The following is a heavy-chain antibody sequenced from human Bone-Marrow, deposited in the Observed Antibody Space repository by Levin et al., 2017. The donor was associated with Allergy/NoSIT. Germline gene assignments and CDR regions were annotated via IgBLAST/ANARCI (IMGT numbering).Heavy chain of an antibody. Sequence: SGGSLRLSCEASGFTFSSHTMNWVRQAPGKGLEWVSFIRASAMNTYYADSVRGRFTVSRDDAKNSLYLEMNSLRADDTAVYYCARSNSRDGYNYFFDSWGQGTLVTVSA. V-gene: IGHV3-21*01. CDR1: GFTFSSHT. CDR2: IRASAMNT. CDR3: ARSNSRDGYNYFFDS. J-gene: IGHJ4*02. D-gene: IGHD5-24*01.